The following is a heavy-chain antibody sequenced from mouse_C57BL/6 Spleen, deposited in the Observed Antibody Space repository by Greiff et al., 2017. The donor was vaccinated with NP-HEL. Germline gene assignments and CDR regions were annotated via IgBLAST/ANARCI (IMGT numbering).Heavy chain of an antibody. CDR3: ARGGTVVATDYFDY. CDR1: GFTFSSYA. J-gene: IGHJ2*01. CDR2: ISDGGSYT. Sequence: EVQGVESGGGLVKPGGSLKLSCAASGFTFSSYAMSWVRQTPEKRLEWVATISDGGSYTYYPDNVKGRFTISRDNAKNNLYLQMSHLKSEDTAMYYGARGGTVVATDYFDYWGQGTTLTVSS. V-gene: IGHV5-4*01. D-gene: IGHD1-1*01.